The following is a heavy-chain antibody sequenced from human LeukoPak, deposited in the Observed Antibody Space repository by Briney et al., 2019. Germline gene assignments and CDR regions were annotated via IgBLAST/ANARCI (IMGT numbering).Heavy chain of an antibody. CDR1: GFTFSDYE. Sequence: GGSLRLSCAASGFTFSDYEMNWVRQAPGKGLEWVSYISRSSSTIYYADSVKGRFTISRDNAKNSLYLQMNSLRAEDTAVYYCARVPYGAGDNFDYWGQGTLVTVSS. V-gene: IGHV3-48*03. CDR3: ARVPYGAGDNFDY. J-gene: IGHJ4*02. CDR2: ISRSSSTI. D-gene: IGHD3-10*01.